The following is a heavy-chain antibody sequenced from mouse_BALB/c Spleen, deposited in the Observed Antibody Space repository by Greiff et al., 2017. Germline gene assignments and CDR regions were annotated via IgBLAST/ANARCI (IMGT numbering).Heavy chain of an antibody. D-gene: IGHD1-1*01. V-gene: IGHV1-5*01. CDR1: GYTFTSYW. CDR3: TSPRYGSSQFAY. J-gene: IGHJ3*01. Sequence: EVQLQQSGTVLARPGASVKMSCKASGYTFTSYWMHWVKQRPGQGLEWIGAFYPGNSDTSYNQKFKGKAKLTAVTSTSTAYMELSSLTNEDSAVYYCTSPRYGSSQFAYWGQGTLVTVSA. CDR2: FYPGNSDT.